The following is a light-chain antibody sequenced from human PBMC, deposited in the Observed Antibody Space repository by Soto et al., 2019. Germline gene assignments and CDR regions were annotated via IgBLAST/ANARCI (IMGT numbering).Light chain of an antibody. V-gene: IGLV2-14*01. CDR2: KVT. CDR3: ASSTSDSLYV. J-gene: IGLJ1*01. Sequence: QSVLTQPASVSGSPGQSITISCTGSSSDIGAYNYVSWFQQYPGKVPKLLINKVTNRPSGVSYRFSGSKSGNTASLTISAPLAEDEADYFCASSTSDSLYVFGTGTKVTVL. CDR1: SSDIGAYNY.